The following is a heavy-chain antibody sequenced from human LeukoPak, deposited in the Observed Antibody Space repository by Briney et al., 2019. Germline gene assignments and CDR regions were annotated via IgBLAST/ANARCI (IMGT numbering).Heavy chain of an antibody. CDR1: GGTFSSYA. CDR3: ARDSVPAVVYGYDPTFDY. V-gene: IGHV1-69*13. J-gene: IGHJ4*02. D-gene: IGHD5-12*01. Sequence: GASVKVSCKASGGTFSSYAISWVRQAPGQGLEWMGGIIPTFGTANYAQKFQGRVTITADESTSTAYMELSSLRSEDTAVYYCARDSVPAVVYGYDPTFDYWGQGTLVTVSS. CDR2: IIPTFGTA.